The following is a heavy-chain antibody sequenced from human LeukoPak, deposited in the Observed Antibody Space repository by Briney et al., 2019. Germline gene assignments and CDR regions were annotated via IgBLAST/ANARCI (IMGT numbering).Heavy chain of an antibody. CDR2: IYPGDSDT. Sequence: GESLKISCKGSGYSFTSYWIGWVRQMPGKGLEWMGIIYPGDSDTRYSPSFQGQVTISADKSISTAYLQWSSLKASDTAMYYCAIGLGKVGIYVYYFDYWGQGTLVTVSS. CDR1: GYSFTSYW. D-gene: IGHD1-26*01. J-gene: IGHJ4*02. V-gene: IGHV5-51*01. CDR3: AIGLGKVGIYVYYFDY.